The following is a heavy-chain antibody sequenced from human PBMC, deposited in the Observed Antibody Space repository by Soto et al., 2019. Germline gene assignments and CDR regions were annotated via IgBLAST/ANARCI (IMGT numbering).Heavy chain of an antibody. Sequence: GGSLRLSCAASGFTFSSYAMSWVRQAPGKGLEWVSAISGSGGSTYYADSVEGRFTISRDNSKNTLYLQMNSLRAEDTAVYYCARVGCSGGSCYQTTWFDPWGQGTLVTVSS. CDR2: ISGSGGST. D-gene: IGHD2-15*01. J-gene: IGHJ5*02. CDR1: GFTFSSYA. CDR3: ARVGCSGGSCYQTTWFDP. V-gene: IGHV3-23*01.